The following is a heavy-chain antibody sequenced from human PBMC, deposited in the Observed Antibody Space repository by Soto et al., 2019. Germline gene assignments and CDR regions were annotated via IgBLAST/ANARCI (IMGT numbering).Heavy chain of an antibody. Sequence: QVQLVQSGAEVKKPGASVKVSCKASGYTFTSYYMHWVRQAPGQGLEWMGIINPSGGSTSYAQKFHGRVTMTRDTSTSTVYMELSSLRSEDTAVYYCATSACSGGSCYRGLYFQHWGQGTLVTVSS. J-gene: IGHJ1*01. D-gene: IGHD2-15*01. CDR2: INPSGGST. V-gene: IGHV1-46*03. CDR3: ATSACSGGSCYRGLYFQH. CDR1: GYTFTSYY.